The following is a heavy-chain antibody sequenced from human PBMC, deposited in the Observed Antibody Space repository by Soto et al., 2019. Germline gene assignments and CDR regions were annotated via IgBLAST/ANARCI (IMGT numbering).Heavy chain of an antibody. CDR3: ARHGLQYYYYMDV. CDR2: IYYGGST. D-gene: IGHD4-4*01. V-gene: IGHV4-59*08. Sequence: SETLSLTCTVSGGSISSYYWSWIRQPPGKGLEWIGYIYYGGSTNYNPSLKSRVTISVDTSKNQFSLKLSSVTAADTAVYYCARHGLQYYYYMDVWGKGTTVTVSS. J-gene: IGHJ6*03. CDR1: GGSISSYY.